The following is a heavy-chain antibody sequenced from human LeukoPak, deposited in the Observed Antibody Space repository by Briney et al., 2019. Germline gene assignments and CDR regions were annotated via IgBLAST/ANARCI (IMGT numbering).Heavy chain of an antibody. CDR2: IYTSGST. CDR1: GGSITGYS. D-gene: IGHD3-22*01. V-gene: IGHV4-4*07. CDR3: ARGWPLNYYDSSGYYDY. Sequence: PSETLSLTCSVSGGSITGYSWSWIRQPAGKGLEWIGRIYTSGSTNYNPSLKSRVTISVDTSKNQFSLKLSSVTAADTAVYYCARGWPLNYYDSSGYYDYWGQGTLVTVSS. J-gene: IGHJ4*02.